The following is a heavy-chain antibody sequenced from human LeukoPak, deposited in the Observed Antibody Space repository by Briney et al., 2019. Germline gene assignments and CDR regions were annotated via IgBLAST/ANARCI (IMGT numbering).Heavy chain of an antibody. J-gene: IGHJ4*02. CDR2: LSGDGSST. Sequence: GGSLRLSCVASGFTFSTYWMHWVRQAPGKGLLWVSRLSGDGSSTRFADSLKGRFTISRDNAKNTLYLQMNSLRAEDTAVYFCARASTTVPILPDNWGQGTLVTVSS. V-gene: IGHV3-74*01. D-gene: IGHD4-17*01. CDR1: GFTFSTYW. CDR3: ARASTTVPILPDN.